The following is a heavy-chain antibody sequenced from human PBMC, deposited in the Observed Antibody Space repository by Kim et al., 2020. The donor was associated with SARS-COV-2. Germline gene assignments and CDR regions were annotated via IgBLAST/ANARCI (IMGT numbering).Heavy chain of an antibody. V-gene: IGHV3-21*01. D-gene: IGHD4-17*01. J-gene: IGHJ6*02. CDR3: ANFDYGDREPGGVYYYGMDV. CDR1: GFTFSSYS. Sequence: GGSLRLSCAASGFTFSSYSMNWVRQAPGKGLEWVSSISSSSSYIYYADSVKGRFTISRDNAKNSLYLQMNSLRAEDTAVYYCANFDYGDREPGGVYYYGMDVWGQGTTVTVSS. CDR2: ISSSSSYI.